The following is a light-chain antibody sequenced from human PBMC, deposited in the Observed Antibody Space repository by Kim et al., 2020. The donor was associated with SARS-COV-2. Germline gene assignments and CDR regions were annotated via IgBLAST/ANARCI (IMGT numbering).Light chain of an antibody. CDR2: GAS. CDR1: QSVTSNY. CDR3: QQYGSSPIT. V-gene: IGKV3-20*01. Sequence: EIVLTQSPGTLSLSPGERATLSCRASQSVTSNYLVWYQQKPGQAPRLLIYGASSRATGIADRFSGSGSGTDFILTINRLEPEDFAVYYCQQYGSSPITFGQGTRLEIK. J-gene: IGKJ5*01.